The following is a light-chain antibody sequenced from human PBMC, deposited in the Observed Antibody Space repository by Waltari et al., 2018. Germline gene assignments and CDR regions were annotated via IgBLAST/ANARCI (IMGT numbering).Light chain of an antibody. Sequence: EIVLTQSPATLSLSPGERATLSCRASQSVSNYLAWYQQKPGQAPNLLISDASNRATGIPARFSGSGSGTDFTLTISSLEPEDFAIYYCQQRSNWPQVTFGGGTKVEIK. J-gene: IGKJ4*01. CDR2: DAS. CDR1: QSVSNY. CDR3: QQRSNWPQVT. V-gene: IGKV3-11*01.